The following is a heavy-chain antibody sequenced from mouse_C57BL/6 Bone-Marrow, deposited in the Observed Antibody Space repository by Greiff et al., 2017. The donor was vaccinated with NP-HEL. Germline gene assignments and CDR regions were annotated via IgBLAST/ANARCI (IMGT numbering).Heavy chain of an antibody. V-gene: IGHV5-17*01. D-gene: IGHD4-1*01. CDR2: ISSGSSTI. CDR1: GFTFSDYG. Sequence: EVKLVESGGGLVKPGGSLKLSCAASGFTFSDYGMHWVRQAPEKGLEWVAYISSGSSTIYYAATVKGRFTISRDNAKNTLFLQLTSLRSEDTAIYYCARNLGKRGYYYDYWGQGTTLTVSS. CDR3: ARNLGKRGYYYDY. J-gene: IGHJ2*01.